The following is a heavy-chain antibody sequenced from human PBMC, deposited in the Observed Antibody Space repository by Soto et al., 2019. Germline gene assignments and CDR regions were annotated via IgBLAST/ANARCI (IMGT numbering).Heavy chain of an antibody. CDR1: GFTFSSYS. Sequence: PGGSLRLSCAASGFTFSSYSMNWVRQAPGEGLEWVSSISSSSSYIYYADSVKGRFTISRDNAKNSLYLQMNSLRAEDTAVYYCARTKYSSGFEDAFDIWGQGTMVTVSS. CDR2: ISSSSSYI. J-gene: IGHJ3*02. V-gene: IGHV3-21*01. CDR3: ARTKYSSGFEDAFDI. D-gene: IGHD6-19*01.